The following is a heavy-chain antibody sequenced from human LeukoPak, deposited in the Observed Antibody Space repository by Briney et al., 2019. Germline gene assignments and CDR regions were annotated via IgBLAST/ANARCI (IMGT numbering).Heavy chain of an antibody. CDR3: ARDDPYSSGSTGRWY. CDR2: IYHSGST. D-gene: IGHD6-19*01. CDR1: GYSISSGHY. V-gene: IGHV4-38-2*02. Sequence: PSETLSLTCTVSGYSISSGHYWGWIRHPPGKGLEWIGNIYHSGSTYYNPSLKSRVTISVDTSKNQFSLKLSSVTAADTAVYYCARDDPYSSGSTGRWYWGQGTLVTVSS. J-gene: IGHJ4*02.